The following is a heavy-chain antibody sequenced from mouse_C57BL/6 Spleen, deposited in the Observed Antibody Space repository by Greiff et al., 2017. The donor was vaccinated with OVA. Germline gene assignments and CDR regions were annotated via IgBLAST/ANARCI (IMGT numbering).Heavy chain of an antibody. CDR3: ARGDYDYDRYFDY. J-gene: IGHJ2*01. CDR2: ISYDGSN. Sequence: EVKLVESGPGLVKPSQSLSLTCSVTGYSITSGYYWNWIRQFPGNKLEWMGYISYDGSNNYNPSLKNRISITRDTSKNQFFLKLNSVTTEDTATYYCARGDYDYDRYFDYWGQGTTLTVSS. D-gene: IGHD2-4*01. CDR1: GYSITSGYY. V-gene: IGHV3-6*01.